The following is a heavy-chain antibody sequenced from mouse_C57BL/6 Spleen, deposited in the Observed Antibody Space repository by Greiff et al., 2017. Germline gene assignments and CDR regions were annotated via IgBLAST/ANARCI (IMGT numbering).Heavy chain of an antibody. J-gene: IGHJ1*03. CDR1: GYTFTSYW. CDR3: ARDYYGSSLWYFDV. Sequence: QVQLQQPGAELVKPGASVKMSCKASGYTFTSYWITWVKQRPGQCLEWIGDIYPGSGSTNYNEKFKSKATLTVDTSSSTAYMQLSSLTSEDSAVYYCARDYYGSSLWYFDVWGTGATVTVSS. V-gene: IGHV1-55*01. D-gene: IGHD1-1*01. CDR2: IYPGSGST.